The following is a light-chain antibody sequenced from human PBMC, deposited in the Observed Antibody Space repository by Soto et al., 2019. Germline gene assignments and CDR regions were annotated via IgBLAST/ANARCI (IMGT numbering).Light chain of an antibody. V-gene: IGLV2-8*01. CDR1: SSDVGGYIY. Sequence: QSALAQPPSASGAPGQSVTISCTGTSSDVGGYIYVCWYQQHPGKAPKLIIYDVSGRPSGVPDRFSGSKSGNTASLTVSGLQAEDEAFYYCSSYAASKVIIFGGGTKLTVL. CDR2: DVS. J-gene: IGLJ2*01. CDR3: SSYAASKVII.